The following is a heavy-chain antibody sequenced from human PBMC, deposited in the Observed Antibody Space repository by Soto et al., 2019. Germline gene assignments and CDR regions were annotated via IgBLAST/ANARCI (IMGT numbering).Heavy chain of an antibody. Sequence: PGESLKISCKGSGYSFTSYWISWVRQMPGKGLEWMGRIDPSDSYTNYSPSFQGHVTISADKSISTAYLQWSSLKASDTAMYYCATTWTFSNYYYGMDVWGQGTTVTVSS. D-gene: IGHD3-16*01. CDR1: GYSFTSYW. V-gene: IGHV5-10-1*01. CDR3: ATTWTFSNYYYGMDV. J-gene: IGHJ6*02. CDR2: IDPSDSYT.